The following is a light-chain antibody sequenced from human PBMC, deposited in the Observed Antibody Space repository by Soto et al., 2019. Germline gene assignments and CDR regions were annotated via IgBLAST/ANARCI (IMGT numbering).Light chain of an antibody. Sequence: DLQLTQSPSSLSASVGDRVNITCRASQNIRTYLNWYQQKPGKAPTLLIYAATSLQSGVPSTFSGSASGTDFSLTISSLQPEDVAAYYCQQSYSTLYTFGQGTKLEIK. J-gene: IGKJ2*01. CDR2: AAT. CDR1: QNIRTY. V-gene: IGKV1-39*01. CDR3: QQSYSTLYT.